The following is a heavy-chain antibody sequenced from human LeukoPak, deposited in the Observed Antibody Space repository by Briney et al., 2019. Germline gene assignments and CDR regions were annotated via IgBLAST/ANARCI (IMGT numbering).Heavy chain of an antibody. D-gene: IGHD4-11*01. CDR2: IWYDGSNK. CDR3: AKDLRSHSNFYYFDY. J-gene: IGHJ4*02. V-gene: IGHV3-33*06. CDR1: GFTFSSYG. Sequence: GGSLRLSCAASGFTFSSYGMHWVRQAPGKGLEWVAVIWYDGSNKYYADSVKGRFTISRDNSKNTLYLQMNSLRAEDTAVYYCAKDLRSHSNFYYFDYWGQGTLVTVSS.